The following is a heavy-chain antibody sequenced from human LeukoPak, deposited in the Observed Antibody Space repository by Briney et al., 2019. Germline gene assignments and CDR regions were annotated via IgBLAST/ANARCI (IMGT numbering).Heavy chain of an antibody. J-gene: IGHJ3*02. CDR1: GGSFSGCY. Sequence: SETLSLTCAVYGGSFSGCYWSCIRQPPGKGLEWIGEINHSGSTNYNPSLKSRVTISVDTSKNQFSLKLSSVTAADTAVYYCARYRRVVVTRDAFDIWGQGTMVTVSS. CDR2: INHSGST. CDR3: ARYRRVVVTRDAFDI. V-gene: IGHV4-34*01. D-gene: IGHD3-22*01.